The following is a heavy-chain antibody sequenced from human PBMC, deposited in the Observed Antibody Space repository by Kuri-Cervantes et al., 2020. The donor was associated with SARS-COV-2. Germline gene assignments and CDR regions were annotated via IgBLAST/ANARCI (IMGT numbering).Heavy chain of an antibody. CDR3: AKTGPPYYYDSSGYYVFDP. J-gene: IGHJ5*02. D-gene: IGHD3-22*01. Sequence: LSLTCAASGFTFSSYAMSWVRQAPGKGLEWVSAISGSGGSTYYADSVKGRFTISRDNSKNTLYLQMNSLRAEDTAVYYCAKTGPPYYYDSSGYYVFDPWGQGTLVTVSS. CDR1: GFTFSSYA. CDR2: ISGSGGST. V-gene: IGHV3-23*01.